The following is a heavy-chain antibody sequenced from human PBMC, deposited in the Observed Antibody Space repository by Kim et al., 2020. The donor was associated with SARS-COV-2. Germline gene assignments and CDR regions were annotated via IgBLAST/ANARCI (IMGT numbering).Heavy chain of an antibody. V-gene: IGHV3-21*01. CDR1: GFTFSSYS. D-gene: IGHD3-9*01. Sequence: GGSLRLSCAASGFTFSSYSMNWVRQAPGKGLEWVSSISSSSSYIYYADPVKGRFTISRDNAKNSQYLQMNSLRAEDTAVYYCARVGGPDYDILTGCFQYYYYGMDVWGQGAKVTVSS. CDR3: ARVGGPDYDILTGCFQYYYYGMDV. J-gene: IGHJ6*02. CDR2: ISSSSSYI.